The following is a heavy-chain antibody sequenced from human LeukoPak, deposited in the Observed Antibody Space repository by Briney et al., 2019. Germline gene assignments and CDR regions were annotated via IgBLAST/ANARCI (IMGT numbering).Heavy chain of an antibody. CDR2: INGNGGRA. D-gene: IGHD3-10*01. V-gene: IGHV3-23*01. J-gene: IGHJ5*01. CDR3: AKGGDYGSGSPRFES. CDR1: GFIFSSYA. Sequence: GGSLRLSCAASGFIFSSYAIDWVRQAPGKGLEGVSSINGNGGRAKYADFVTGRFTISRDSSQNTVYLQMNSLRAEDTAVYYCAKGGDYGSGSPRFESWGQGTLVTVSS.